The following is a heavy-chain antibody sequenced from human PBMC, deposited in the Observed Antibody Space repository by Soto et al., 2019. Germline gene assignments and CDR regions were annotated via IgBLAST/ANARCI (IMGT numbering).Heavy chain of an antibody. D-gene: IGHD6-19*01. CDR1: GFTFSSYG. Sequence: PGGSLRLSCAASGFTFSSYGMHWVRQAPGKGLEWVAVIWYDGSNKYYADSVKGRFTISRDNSKNTLYLQMDSLRAEDTAVYYCVKEGASGLYYFDYWGQGTLVTVSS. V-gene: IGHV3-33*06. CDR2: IWYDGSNK. J-gene: IGHJ4*02. CDR3: VKEGASGLYYFDY.